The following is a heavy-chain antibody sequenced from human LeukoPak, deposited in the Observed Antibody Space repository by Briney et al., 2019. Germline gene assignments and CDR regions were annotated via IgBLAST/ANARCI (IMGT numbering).Heavy chain of an antibody. Sequence: GGSLRLSCAASGFTFSSYAMSWVRQAPGKGLECVSAISGSGGSTYYADSVKGRFTISRDNSKNTLYLQMNSLRAEDTAVYYCAKEYSGYESRGGNDYWGQGTLVTVSS. CDR3: AKEYSGYESRGGNDY. CDR2: ISGSGGST. J-gene: IGHJ4*02. D-gene: IGHD5-12*01. CDR1: GFTFSSYA. V-gene: IGHV3-23*01.